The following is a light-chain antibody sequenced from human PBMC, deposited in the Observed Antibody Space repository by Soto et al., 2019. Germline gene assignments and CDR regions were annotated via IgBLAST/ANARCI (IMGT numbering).Light chain of an antibody. V-gene: IGKV1-33*01. Sequence: DIQMTQSPSSLSASVGDRVTITCQASQDISNYLTSYQQKPGKAPKLLIYDASNLEAGVPSRFSGSGSGTDFTFTISSLQPEDIATYYCQQYDNLPFTFGRGTRLVIK. J-gene: IGKJ5*01. CDR1: QDISNY. CDR2: DAS. CDR3: QQYDNLPFT.